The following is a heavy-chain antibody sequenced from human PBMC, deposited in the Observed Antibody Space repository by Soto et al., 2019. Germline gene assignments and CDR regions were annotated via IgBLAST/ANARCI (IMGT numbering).Heavy chain of an antibody. CDR1: GGSISSGGYY. Sequence: QVQLQESGPGLVKPSQTLSLTCTVSGGSISSGGYYWSWIRQHPGKGLEWIGYIYYSGSTYYNPSLKSRVTISVDTSKNQCSLKLSSVTAADTAVYYCARWVTDIVVVPAAIDAFDIWGQGTMVTVSS. D-gene: IGHD2-2*01. J-gene: IGHJ3*02. CDR2: IYYSGST. CDR3: ARWVTDIVVVPAAIDAFDI. V-gene: IGHV4-31*03.